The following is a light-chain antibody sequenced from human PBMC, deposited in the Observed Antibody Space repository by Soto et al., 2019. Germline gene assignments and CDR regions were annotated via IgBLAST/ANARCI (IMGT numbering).Light chain of an antibody. J-gene: IGKJ3*01. CDR1: QSVLHSSNNKDY. Sequence: DIVMTQSPDSLAVSLGERATIYCKSSQSVLHSSNNKDYLAWYQQKPGQSPKLLIYWASTRESWVPDRFSGSGSATEFTLNIRSLQAEDVAVYYCQQYYSTPFTFGPGTKVDI. V-gene: IGKV4-1*01. CDR2: WAS. CDR3: QQYYSTPFT.